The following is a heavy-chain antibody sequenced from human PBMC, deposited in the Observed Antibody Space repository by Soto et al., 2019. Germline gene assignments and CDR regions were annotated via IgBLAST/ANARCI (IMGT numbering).Heavy chain of an antibody. CDR3: AHRLVSLGVPWFDP. J-gene: IGHJ5*02. CDR1: GFSLSTSGVG. Sequence: QITLKESGPTLVKPTQTLTLTCTFSGFSLSTSGVGVGWIRQPPGKALEWLALIYWDDDKRYSPSLKSRLTNAKDTSKNQVVLTTTNMDPVDTATYYCAHRLVSLGVPWFDPWGQGTLVTVSS. CDR2: IYWDDDK. V-gene: IGHV2-5*02. D-gene: IGHD1-26*01.